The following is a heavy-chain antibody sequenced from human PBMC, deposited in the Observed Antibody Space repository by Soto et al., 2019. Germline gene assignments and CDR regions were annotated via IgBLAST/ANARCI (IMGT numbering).Heavy chain of an antibody. CDR3: ARDRVVVPAAMDV. Sequence: VQLVESGGGVVQPGRSLRLSCAASGFTFSSYGMHWVRQAPGKGLEWVAVIWYDGSNKYYADSVKGRFTISRDNSKNTLYLQMNSLRAEDTAVYYCARDRVVVPAAMDVWGKGTTVTVSS. CDR1: GFTFSSYG. CDR2: IWYDGSNK. V-gene: IGHV3-33*01. J-gene: IGHJ6*04. D-gene: IGHD2-2*01.